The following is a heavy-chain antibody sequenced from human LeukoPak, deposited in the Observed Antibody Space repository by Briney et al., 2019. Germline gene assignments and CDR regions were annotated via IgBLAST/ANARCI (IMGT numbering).Heavy chain of an antibody. J-gene: IGHJ4*02. CDR1: RYTYKLYY. D-gene: IGHD6-19*01. CDR3: SPATRSSWLGLPLC. V-gene: IGHV1-46*02. Sequence: GASVKLFRSTSRYTYKLYYAQGTTRAPGQGLEWMGIIDPSGGSTTYAQKFQGRVTMTRDTSTRRVYMELSSLRSGATAVYDGSPATRSSWLGLPLCWVQATLVTVSS. CDR2: IDPSGGST.